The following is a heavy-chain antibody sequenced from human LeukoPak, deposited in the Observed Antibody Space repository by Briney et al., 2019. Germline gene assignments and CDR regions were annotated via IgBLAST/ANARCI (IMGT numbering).Heavy chain of an antibody. J-gene: IGHJ3*02. Sequence: GGSLRLSCAASGFSFSTYSMNWVRQAPGKGLEWVSSISSSSSYIYYADSVKGRFTISRDNAKNSLYLQMNSLRAEDTAVYYCAREGAVYYDSSGYYDAFDIWGQGTMVTVSS. CDR3: AREGAVYYDSSGYYDAFDI. CDR2: ISSSSSYI. CDR1: GFSFSTYS. D-gene: IGHD3-22*01. V-gene: IGHV3-21*01.